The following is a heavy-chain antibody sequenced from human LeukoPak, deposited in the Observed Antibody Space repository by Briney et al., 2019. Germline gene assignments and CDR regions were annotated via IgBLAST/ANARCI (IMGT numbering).Heavy chain of an antibody. Sequence: SETLSLTCAVYGGSFSGYYWSWICQPPGKGLEWIGEINHSGSTNYNPSLKSRVTISVDTSKNQFSLKLSSVTAADTAVYYCARGVIRYYYDSSGYYYWFDPWGQGTLVTVSS. D-gene: IGHD3-22*01. J-gene: IGHJ5*02. CDR2: INHSGST. CDR3: ARGVIRYYYDSSGYYYWFDP. CDR1: GGSFSGYY. V-gene: IGHV4-34*01.